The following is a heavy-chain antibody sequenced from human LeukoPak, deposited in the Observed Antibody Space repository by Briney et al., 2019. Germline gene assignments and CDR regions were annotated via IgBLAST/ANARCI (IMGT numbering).Heavy chain of an antibody. CDR2: FDPEDGET. CDR1: GYTLTELT. Sequence: ASVKVSCKVSGYTLTELTMHWVRQAPGKGLEWMGGFDPEDGETIYAQKFQGRVTMTEDTSTDTAYMELTSLTSEDTAVYYCAIWGTGSFSDPAFDYWGQGTLVTVSS. V-gene: IGHV1-24*01. D-gene: IGHD1-26*01. J-gene: IGHJ4*02. CDR3: AIWGTGSFSDPAFDY.